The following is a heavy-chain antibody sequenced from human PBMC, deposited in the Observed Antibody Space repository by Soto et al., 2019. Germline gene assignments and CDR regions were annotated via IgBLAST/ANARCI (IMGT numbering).Heavy chain of an antibody. Sequence: EVPLVESGGGLVKPGGSLRLSCAASGFTFSSYSMNWVRQAPGKGLEWVSSISSSSSYIYYADSVKGRFTISRDNAKNSLYLQMNSLRAEDTAVYYCARALYYYDSSGYHWGAFDIWGQGTMVTVSS. V-gene: IGHV3-21*01. CDR3: ARALYYYDSSGYHWGAFDI. CDR1: GFTFSSYS. J-gene: IGHJ3*02. CDR2: ISSSSSYI. D-gene: IGHD3-22*01.